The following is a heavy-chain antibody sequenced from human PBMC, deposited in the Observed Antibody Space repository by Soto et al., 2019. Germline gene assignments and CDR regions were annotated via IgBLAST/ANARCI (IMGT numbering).Heavy chain of an antibody. CDR2: INSDGSST. Sequence: EVQLVESGGGLVQPGGSLRLSCAASGFSFSSYWMHWVRQAPGKGLVWVSRINSDGSSTIYADSVKGRFTISRDNVKNTLYLQMNSLRAEDTAMYYCVTDFDYGDYTDYWGQGTLVIVSS. CDR1: GFSFSSYW. CDR3: VTDFDYGDYTDY. J-gene: IGHJ4*02. V-gene: IGHV3-74*01. D-gene: IGHD4-17*01.